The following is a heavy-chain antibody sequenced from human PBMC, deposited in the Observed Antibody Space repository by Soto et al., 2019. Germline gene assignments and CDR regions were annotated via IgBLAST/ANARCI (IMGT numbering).Heavy chain of an antibody. CDR3: VRHEVAVSGAYNMDV. CDR1: PYSITSSGYY. V-gene: IGHV4-39*01. D-gene: IGHD3-22*01. CDR2: IYYNGTT. J-gene: IGHJ6*02. Sequence: KPSETLSLPCPVSPYSITSSGYYWGWIRQTPGKGLEWIGSIYYNGTTYYNPSLKSRVFISVDTSKDQFSLKLKSVTVADTATFYCVRHEVAVSGAYNMDVWGRGTTVTVSS.